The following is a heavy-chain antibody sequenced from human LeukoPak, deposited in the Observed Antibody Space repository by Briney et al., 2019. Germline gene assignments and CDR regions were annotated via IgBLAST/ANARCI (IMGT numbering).Heavy chain of an antibody. CDR1: RFSFSTYG. J-gene: IGHJ4*02. Sequence: GGSLRLSCAASRFSFSTYGMHWVRQAPGKGLEWVAVISYDGSNKYYADSVKGRFTISRDNSKNTLYLQMNSLRAEDTAVYYCAKDHLAVGATIFDHWGQGTLVTVSS. D-gene: IGHD1-26*01. CDR2: ISYDGSNK. V-gene: IGHV3-30*18. CDR3: AKDHLAVGATIFDH.